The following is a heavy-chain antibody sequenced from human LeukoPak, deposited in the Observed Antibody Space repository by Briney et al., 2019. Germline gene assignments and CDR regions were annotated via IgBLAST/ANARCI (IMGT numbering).Heavy chain of an antibody. CDR2: INILSNYI. V-gene: IGHV3-21*01. J-gene: IGHJ4*02. CDR3: ARDSHSSSWYSESDY. Sequence: GGSLRLSCAASGFTFSSRSMNWVRQAPGKGLEWVSSINILSNYIYYADSVKGRFTISRDNAKNSLYLQMNSLRAEDTAVYYCARDSHSSSWYSESDYWGQGTLVTVSS. D-gene: IGHD6-13*01. CDR1: GFTFSSRS.